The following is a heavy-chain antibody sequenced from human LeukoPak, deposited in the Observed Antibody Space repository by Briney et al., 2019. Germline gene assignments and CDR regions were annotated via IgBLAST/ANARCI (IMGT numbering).Heavy chain of an antibody. CDR1: GFTFSNYA. CDR3: AKSNDFWSGYYYYYYGMDV. V-gene: IGHV3-23*01. J-gene: IGHJ6*02. D-gene: IGHD3-3*01. Sequence: GGSVRLSCVVSGFTFSNYAMNWVRQAPGKGLEWVSSISGSGDKSYYADSVKGRFTISRDNSKNTLYLQMNSLRAEDTAVYYCAKSNDFWSGYYYYYYGMDVWGQGTTVTVSS. CDR2: ISGSGDKS.